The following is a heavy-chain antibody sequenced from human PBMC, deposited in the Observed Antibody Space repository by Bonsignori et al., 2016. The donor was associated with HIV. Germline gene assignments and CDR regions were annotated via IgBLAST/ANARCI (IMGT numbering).Heavy chain of an antibody. D-gene: IGHD4-17*01. CDR2: VTLSGNT. V-gene: IGHV4-34*01. CDR3: ARLRDYDDHHWYFDL. Sequence: QVQLQQWGAGLLKPSETLSLTCAVYGGSISGYYWSWTRQPPGKGLEWVVEVTLSGNTNYNPSVKSRATMSVDTSKNQFSLKLTSATAADTAVYYCARLRDYDDHHWYFDLWGRGTLVTVSS. J-gene: IGHJ2*01. CDR1: GGSISGYY.